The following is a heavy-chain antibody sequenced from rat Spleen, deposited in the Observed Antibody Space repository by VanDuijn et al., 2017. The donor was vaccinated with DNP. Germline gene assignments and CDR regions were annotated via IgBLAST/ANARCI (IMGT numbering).Heavy chain of an antibody. Sequence: QVQLQQSGAELAKPGSSVKISCKASGNTFITDYFAWIKQTTGQGLVYIGYINTGSGGTNYNEKFKGKATLTVDKSATTAFMHLSSLTPDDSAVYYCARGGIGLFAYWGQGTLVTVSS. J-gene: IGHJ3*01. CDR2: INTGSGGT. CDR1: GNTFITDY. V-gene: IGHV1-43*01. D-gene: IGHD1-11*01. CDR3: ARGGIGLFAY.